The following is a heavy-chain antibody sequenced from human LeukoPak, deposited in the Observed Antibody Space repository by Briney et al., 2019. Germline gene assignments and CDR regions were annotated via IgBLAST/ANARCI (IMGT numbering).Heavy chain of an antibody. D-gene: IGHD3-3*01. J-gene: IGHJ4*02. CDR3: ARDWDNYDFWSGYSFDY. CDR2: IKQDGSEK. V-gene: IGHV3-7*01. Sequence: GGSLRLSCAASGFTFSNYNMNWVRQAPGKGLEWVANIKQDGSEKYYVDSVKGRFTISRDNAKNSLYLQMNSLRAEDTAVYYCARDWDNYDFWSGYSFDYWGQGTLVTVSS. CDR1: GFTFSNYN.